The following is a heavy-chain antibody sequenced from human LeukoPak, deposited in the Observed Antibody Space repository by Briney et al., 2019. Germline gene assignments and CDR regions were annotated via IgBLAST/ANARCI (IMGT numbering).Heavy chain of an antibody. V-gene: IGHV3-21*01. CDR2: ISSSGSYI. Sequence: GGSLPLSCAASGFTFSTYSMNWVRQAPGKGLEWVSSISSSGSYIYYADSMKGRFTISRDNAKNSLYLQMNSLRAEDMAVYYCARASAGGDAFDIWGQGTMVTVSS. J-gene: IGHJ3*02. CDR1: GFTFSTYS. CDR3: ARASAGGDAFDI. D-gene: IGHD6-13*01.